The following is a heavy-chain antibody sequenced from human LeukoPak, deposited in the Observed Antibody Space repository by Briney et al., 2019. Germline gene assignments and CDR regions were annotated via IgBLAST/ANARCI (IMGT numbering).Heavy chain of an antibody. CDR3: AKERLVSGGSCYNF. CDR1: GYPFTYYA. V-gene: IGHV1-3*04. CDR2: INIGDGNT. Sequence: GASVKGSCKASGYPFTYYAIHWVRQAPGQRLEWMGWINIGDGNTRYSQKFQGRVTITRDTSANSAYMELSGLRSEDTAVYYCAKERLVSGGSCYNFWGLGTLVTVSS. D-gene: IGHD2-15*01. J-gene: IGHJ4*02.